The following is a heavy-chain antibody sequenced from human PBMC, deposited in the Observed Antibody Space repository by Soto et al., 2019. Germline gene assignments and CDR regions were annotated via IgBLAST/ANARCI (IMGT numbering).Heavy chain of an antibody. J-gene: IGHJ4*02. CDR3: ARDRSGYSGYD. V-gene: IGHV3-66*01. Sequence: EVQLVESGGGLVQPGGSLRLSCAASGFTVSSNYMSWVRQAPGKGLEWVSVIYSGGSTYYADSVKGRFTISRDNSKSTLYIQMNSLRAEDTAVYYCARDRSGYSGYDWGQGTLVTVSS. CDR1: GFTVSSNY. CDR2: IYSGGST. D-gene: IGHD5-12*01.